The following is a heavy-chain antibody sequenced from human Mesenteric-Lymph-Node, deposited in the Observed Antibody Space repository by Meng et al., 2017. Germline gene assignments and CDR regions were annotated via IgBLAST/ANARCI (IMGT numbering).Heavy chain of an antibody. CDR1: GGSISGSNYY. Sequence: QLQLQESGPGRVKPAETRSRTCTVSGGSISGSNYYWGWVRQPPGKGLEWIGSIYYNGHANYNPSLKSRVTISVDTSKNQFSLKLSSVTAADTAVYYCARGGGNSWYIDYWGQGTLVTVSS. CDR2: IYYNGHA. J-gene: IGHJ4*02. CDR3: ARGGGNSWYIDY. V-gene: IGHV4-39*07. D-gene: IGHD6-13*01.